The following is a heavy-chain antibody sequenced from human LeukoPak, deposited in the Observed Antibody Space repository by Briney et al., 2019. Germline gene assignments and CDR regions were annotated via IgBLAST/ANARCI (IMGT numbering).Heavy chain of an antibody. J-gene: IGHJ6*03. D-gene: IGHD6-13*01. V-gene: IGHV4-34*01. CDR1: GGSFSGYY. CDR2: INHSGST. Sequence: SETLSLTCAVYGGSFSGYYWSWIRQPPGKGVEWIGEINHSGSTNYNPSLKSRVTISVDTSKNQFSLKLSSVTAADTAVYYCARKYSSSWYSYYYYYMDVWGKGTTVTVSS. CDR3: ARKYSSSWYSYYYYYMDV.